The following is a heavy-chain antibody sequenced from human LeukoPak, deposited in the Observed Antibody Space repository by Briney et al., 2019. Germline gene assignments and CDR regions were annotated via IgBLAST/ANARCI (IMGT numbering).Heavy chain of an antibody. Sequence: PGGSLRLSCAASGFTFSDYYMSWIRQAPGKGLEWVSYISSSGSTIYYADSVKGRFTISRDNAKNSLYLQMNSLRAEDTAVYYCARDFSRFSEWLLWPWGQGTLVTVSS. J-gene: IGHJ5*02. CDR3: ARDFSRFSEWLLWP. D-gene: IGHD3-3*01. CDR1: GFTFSDYY. V-gene: IGHV3-11*01. CDR2: ISSSGSTI.